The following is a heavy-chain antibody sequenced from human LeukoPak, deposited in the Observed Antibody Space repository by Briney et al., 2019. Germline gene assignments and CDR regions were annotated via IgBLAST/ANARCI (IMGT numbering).Heavy chain of an antibody. CDR3: ARHYGP. J-gene: IGHJ5*02. CDR1: VGSTTSSYSY. D-gene: IGHD3-10*01. CDR2: IYDSGST. Sequence: SETLSLTCTVSVGSTTSSYSYWGWTRQPPGKGREWIGSIYDSGSTYYNPSLKSRVTKSVDTSKNQFSLKLNSVTAADTAVYYCARHYGPWGQGTLVTVSS. V-gene: IGHV4-39*01.